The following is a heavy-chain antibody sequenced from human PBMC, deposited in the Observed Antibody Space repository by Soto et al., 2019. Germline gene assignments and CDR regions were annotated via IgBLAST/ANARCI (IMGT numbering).Heavy chain of an antibody. CDR3: ARVIAAAGTLYYYYYMDV. D-gene: IGHD6-13*01. V-gene: IGHV1-18*01. J-gene: IGHJ6*03. CDR1: GYTFTSYG. Sequence: ASVKVSCKASGYTFTSYGISWVRQAPGQGLEWMGWISAYNGNTNYAQKLQGRVTMTRNTSISTAYMELSSLRSEDTAMYYCARVIAAAGTLYYYYYMDVRGKGTTVTVSS. CDR2: ISAYNGNT.